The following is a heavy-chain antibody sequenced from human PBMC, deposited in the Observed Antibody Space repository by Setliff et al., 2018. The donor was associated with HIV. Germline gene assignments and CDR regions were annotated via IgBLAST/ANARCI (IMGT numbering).Heavy chain of an antibody. CDR1: GGPISSGSYS. V-gene: IGHV4-61*02. CDR2: IYTNGTT. J-gene: IGHJ3*02. D-gene: IGHD4-17*01. CDR3: ARERRNVVDYDSLFFDT. Sequence: NPSEALSLTCTVSGGPISSGSYSWSWIRQPAGKGLEWIGRIYTNGTTNYNPSLRTRSTISVDLSKNQFSLTLSPVTAADTAIYYCARERRNVVDYDSLFFDTWGQGTMVTVSS.